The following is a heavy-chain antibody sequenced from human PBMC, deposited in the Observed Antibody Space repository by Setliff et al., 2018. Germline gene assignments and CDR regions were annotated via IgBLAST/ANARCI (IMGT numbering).Heavy chain of an antibody. V-gene: IGHV3-21*01. CDR1: GFTFSSYS. J-gene: IGHJ5*02. Sequence: GGSLRLSCAVSGFTFSSYSMNWVRQAPGKGLEWVSSISSKNSYIYYSDSVKGRFTISRDNAKNSLYLQMNSLRAEDTAVYYCARDRGAARPWVWFDPWGQGTLVTVSS. CDR2: ISSKNSYI. CDR3: ARDRGAARPWVWFDP. D-gene: IGHD6-6*01.